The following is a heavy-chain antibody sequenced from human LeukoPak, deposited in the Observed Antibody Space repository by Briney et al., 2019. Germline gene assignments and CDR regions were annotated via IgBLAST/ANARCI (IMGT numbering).Heavy chain of an antibody. CDR3: ARVAVRASLDY. J-gene: IGHJ4*02. V-gene: IGHV3-7*01. CDR1: GFTPSSYW. D-gene: IGHD4-23*01. Sequence: GGSLRLSCAASGFTPSSYWMSWVRQAPGKGLEWVANIKQDGSEKYYVDSVKGRFTISRDNAKNSLYLQMNSLRAEDTAVYYCARVAVRASLDYWGQGTLVAVSS. CDR2: IKQDGSEK.